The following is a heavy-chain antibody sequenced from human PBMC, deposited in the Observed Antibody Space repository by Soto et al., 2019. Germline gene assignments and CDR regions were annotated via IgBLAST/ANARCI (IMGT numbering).Heavy chain of an antibody. D-gene: IGHD3-10*01. CDR1: GGSISSGGYY. CDR3: ASGSVRGGIRYDY. V-gene: IGHV4-31*03. J-gene: IGHJ4*01. CDR2: IYYSGST. Sequence: PSETLSLTCTVSGGSISSGGYYWSWIRQHPGKGLEWIGYIYYSGSTYYNPSLKSRVTISVDTSENQFSLKLSSVTAADTAVYYCASGSVRGGIRYDYWGQGSLVIVSS.